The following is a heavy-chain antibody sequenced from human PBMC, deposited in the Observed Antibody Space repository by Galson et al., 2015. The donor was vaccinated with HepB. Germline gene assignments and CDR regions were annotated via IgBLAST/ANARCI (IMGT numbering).Heavy chain of an antibody. J-gene: IGHJ4*02. CDR1: GFTFTSFP. D-gene: IGHD1-14*01. CDR3: AKEKGVRGTYDY. CDR2: ISPGGSST. V-gene: IGHV3-23*01. Sequence: SLRLSCAASGFTFTSFPMGWVRQAPGKGLEWVSSISPGGSSTYYADSVKGRFTISRDKFKNTLFLQMSSLRVEDTAVYYCAKEKGVRGTYDYWGQGTLVTVPS.